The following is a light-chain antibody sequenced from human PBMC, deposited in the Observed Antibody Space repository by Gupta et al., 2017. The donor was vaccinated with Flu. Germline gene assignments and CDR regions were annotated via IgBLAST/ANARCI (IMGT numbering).Light chain of an antibody. Sequence: EIVLTQSPGTLSLSPGETATLSCRASQSVSSNYLAWDQQRPGQAPMLLIYGASTRATGIPDRFSGSGFGTDFTLTINRLEPEDFGIYSCQQYGNSPLTFGGGTRLEIK. J-gene: IGKJ4*01. V-gene: IGKV3-20*01. CDR1: QSVSSNY. CDR3: QQYGNSPLT. CDR2: GAS.